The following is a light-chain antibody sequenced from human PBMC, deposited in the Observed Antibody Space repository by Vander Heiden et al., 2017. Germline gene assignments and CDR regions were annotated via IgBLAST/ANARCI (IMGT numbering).Light chain of an antibody. CDR2: GAS. CDR1: QSVSSSY. J-gene: IGKJ4*01. V-gene: IGKV3-20*01. CDR3: QQYGSSPLT. Sequence: EIVSTPSPGTLALSPGERGSLTWRASQSVSSSYLAWYQQKPGQAPRLLIYGASSRATGIPDRFSGSGSGTDFTLTISRLEPEDFAVYYCQQYGSSPLTFGGGTKVEIK.